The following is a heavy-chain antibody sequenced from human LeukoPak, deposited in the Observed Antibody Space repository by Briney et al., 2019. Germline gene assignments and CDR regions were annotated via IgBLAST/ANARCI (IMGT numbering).Heavy chain of an antibody. CDR2: ISGDTGST. V-gene: IGHV3-23*01. CDR3: AKDSPPYSSSFYYYFDY. D-gene: IGHD6-13*01. CDR1: GFTFSGYA. J-gene: IGHJ4*02. Sequence: GGSLRLSCAASGFTFSGYAMSWLRQAPGKGLEFVSAISGDTGSTFYADSVKGRFTVSRDNSQSTLYLQMNSLRAEDTAVYYCAKDSPPYSSSFYYYFDYWGQGTLVTVSS.